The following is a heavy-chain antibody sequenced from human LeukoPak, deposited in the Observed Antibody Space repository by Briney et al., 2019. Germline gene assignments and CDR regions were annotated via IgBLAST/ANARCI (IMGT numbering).Heavy chain of an antibody. Sequence: SVKVSSKASGGTFSSYTISWVRQAPGQGLEWMGRIIPILGIANYAQKFQGRVTITADKSTRTAYMELSSLRSEDTAVYYCARVLGYSYGPFDYWGQGTLVTVSS. J-gene: IGHJ4*02. CDR2: IIPILGIA. CDR1: GGTFSSYT. CDR3: ARVLGYSYGPFDY. D-gene: IGHD5-18*01. V-gene: IGHV1-69*02.